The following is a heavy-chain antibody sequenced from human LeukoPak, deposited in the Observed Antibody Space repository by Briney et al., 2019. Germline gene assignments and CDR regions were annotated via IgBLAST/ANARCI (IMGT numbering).Heavy chain of an antibody. J-gene: IGHJ3*02. V-gene: IGHV4-39*07. CDR2: IYHSGST. CDR3: ARDIGRWLQFNYLDAFDI. D-gene: IGHD5-24*01. Sequence: SETLSLTCTVSGASVTSSSYYWGWIRQPPGKGLEWIGTIYHSGSTNYNPSLKSRVTISVDKSKNQFSLKLSSVTAADTAVYYCARDIGRWLQFNYLDAFDIWGQGTMVTVSS. CDR1: GASVTSSSYY.